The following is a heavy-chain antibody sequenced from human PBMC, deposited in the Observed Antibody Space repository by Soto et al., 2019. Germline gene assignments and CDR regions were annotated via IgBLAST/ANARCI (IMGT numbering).Heavy chain of an antibody. V-gene: IGHV1-69*13. J-gene: IGHJ3*02. CDR1: GGTFSSYA. CDR2: IIPIFGTA. D-gene: IGHD1-7*01. Sequence: SVKVSCKASGGTFSSYAISWVRQAPGQGLEWMGGIIPIFGTANYAQKFQGRVTVTADESTSTAYMELSSLRSEDTAVYYCARITNWNYALDAFDIWGQGTMVTVSS. CDR3: ARITNWNYALDAFDI.